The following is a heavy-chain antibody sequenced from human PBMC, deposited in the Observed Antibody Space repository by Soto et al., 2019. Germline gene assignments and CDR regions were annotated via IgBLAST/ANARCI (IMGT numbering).Heavy chain of an antibody. D-gene: IGHD3-3*01. CDR2: IYYSGST. Sequence: QVQLQESGPGLVKPSETLSLSCTVSGGSISSYYWSWIRQPPGKGLEWIGYIYYSGSTNYNPSLKSRVTISVDTSKNQFSLKLSSVTAADTAVYYCARGVRTYDFWSGYYNSYYYYGMDVWGQRTTVTVSS. CDR1: GGSISSYY. CDR3: ARGVRTYDFWSGYYNSYYYYGMDV. J-gene: IGHJ6*02. V-gene: IGHV4-59*01.